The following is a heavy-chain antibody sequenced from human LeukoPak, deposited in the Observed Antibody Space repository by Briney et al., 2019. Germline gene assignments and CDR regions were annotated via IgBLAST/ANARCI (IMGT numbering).Heavy chain of an antibody. Sequence: KASETLSLTCTVSGYSISSGYYWVWIRQPPGKGLELIGSIFHSGSTYYNPSLKSRVTISVDTSKNQFSLKLSSVTAADTAVYYCARVGYYPDYYMDVWGKGTTVTVSS. CDR1: GYSISSGYY. CDR3: ARVGYYPDYYMDV. D-gene: IGHD2-21*01. V-gene: IGHV4-38-2*02. J-gene: IGHJ6*03. CDR2: IFHSGST.